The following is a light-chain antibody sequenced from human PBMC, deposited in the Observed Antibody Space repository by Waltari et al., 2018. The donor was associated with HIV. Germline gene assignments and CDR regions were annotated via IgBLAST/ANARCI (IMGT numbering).Light chain of an antibody. CDR3: QQTHSVPLP. J-gene: IGKJ1*01. CDR1: QGVSTY. CDR2: DVS. V-gene: IGKV1-39*01. Sequence: DIQMTQSPSSLSASVGDAVTLSCRASQGVSTYLNWYQQKPGKAPNLLIHDVSTLQNGVPSRLSGSGSGTEFTLTISSLHPEDLATYYCQQTHSVPLPFGQGTKVEI.